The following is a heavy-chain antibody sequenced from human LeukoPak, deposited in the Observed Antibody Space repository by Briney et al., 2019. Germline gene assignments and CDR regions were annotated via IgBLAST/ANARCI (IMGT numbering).Heavy chain of an antibody. V-gene: IGHV2-70*11. CDR3: ARTTYDYVWGSYREDY. CDR1: GFSLSTSRMC. D-gene: IGHD3-16*02. Sequence: ESGPALVKPTQTLTLTCTFSGFSLSTSRMCVSWIRQPPGKALEWLARIDWDDDKYYSTSLKTRLTISKDTSKNQVVLTMTNMDPVDTATYYCARTTYDYVWGSYREDYWGQGTLVTVSS. CDR2: IDWDDDK. J-gene: IGHJ4*02.